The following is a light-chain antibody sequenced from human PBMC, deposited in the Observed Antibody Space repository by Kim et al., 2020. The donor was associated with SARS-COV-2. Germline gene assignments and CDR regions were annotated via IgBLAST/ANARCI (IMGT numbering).Light chain of an antibody. Sequence: EIVLTQSSGTLSLSPGERATLSCRASQSVSSSYLAWYQQKPGQAPRLLIYGASSRATGIPDRFSGSGSGTDFTLTISRLEPEEFAVYYCQQYGSSYTFGQRPSWRS. CDR3: QQYGSSYT. CDR2: GAS. V-gene: IGKV3-20*01. J-gene: IGKJ2*01. CDR1: QSVSSSY.